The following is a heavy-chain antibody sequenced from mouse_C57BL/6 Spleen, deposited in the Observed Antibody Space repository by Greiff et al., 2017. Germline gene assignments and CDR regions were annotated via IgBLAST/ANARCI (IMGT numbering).Heavy chain of an antibody. CDR2: IYPGDGDT. J-gene: IGHJ1*03. CDR3: ARRYSNWYFDV. CDR1: GYAFSSYW. V-gene: IGHV1-80*01. D-gene: IGHD2-5*01. Sequence: QVQLQQSGAELAKPGASVKISCKASGYAFSSYWMNWVKQRPGKGLEWIGQIYPGDGDTNYNGKFKGKATLTADKSSSTAYMQLSSLTSEDSAVYFCARRYSNWYFDVWGTGTTVTVSS.